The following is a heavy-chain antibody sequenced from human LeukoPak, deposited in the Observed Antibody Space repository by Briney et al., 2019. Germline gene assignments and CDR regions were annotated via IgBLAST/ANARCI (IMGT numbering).Heavy chain of an antibody. CDR2: INHNGST. D-gene: IGHD3-16*02. J-gene: IGHJ5*02. CDR3: ARVYDDYVWGSYRTLYNWFDP. V-gene: IGHV4-34*01. CDR1: GGSFSGYY. Sequence: PSETLSLTCAVYGGSFSGYYWSWIRQPPGKGLEWIGEINHNGSTNYYPAPRSRGPISVDTSKNQFSLKLSSVTAADTAVYYCARVYDDYVWGSYRTLYNWFDPWGQGTLVTVSS.